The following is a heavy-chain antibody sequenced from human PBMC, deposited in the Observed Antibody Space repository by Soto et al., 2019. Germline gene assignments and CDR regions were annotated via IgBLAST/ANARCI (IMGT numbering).Heavy chain of an antibody. Sequence: QLQLQESGPGLVKPSETLSLTCTVSGGSISSSSYYWGWIRQPPGKGLEWIGSIYYSGSTYYNPSLKSRVTISVDTSKNQFSLKLSSVTAADTAVYYCARQDITMIVVVQPITPPILSDAFDIWGQGTMVTVSS. CDR3: ARQDITMIVVVQPITPPILSDAFDI. CDR2: IYYSGST. J-gene: IGHJ3*02. D-gene: IGHD3-22*01. V-gene: IGHV4-39*01. CDR1: GGSISSSSYY.